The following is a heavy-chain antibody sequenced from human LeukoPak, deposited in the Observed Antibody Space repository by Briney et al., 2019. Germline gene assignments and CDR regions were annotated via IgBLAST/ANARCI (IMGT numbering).Heavy chain of an antibody. D-gene: IGHD6-6*01. Sequence: PGGSLRLSCAASGLTFADYTMHWVRQAPGKGLEWVSLISRNGVATKYADSVKGRFTISRDNSKNTLYLQMNSLRAEDTAVYYCARGGPPYTTSRKSHDPFDIWGQGTMVTVSS. V-gene: IGHV3-23*01. CDR2: ISRNGVAT. J-gene: IGHJ3*02. CDR3: ARGGPPYTTSRKSHDPFDI. CDR1: GLTFADYT.